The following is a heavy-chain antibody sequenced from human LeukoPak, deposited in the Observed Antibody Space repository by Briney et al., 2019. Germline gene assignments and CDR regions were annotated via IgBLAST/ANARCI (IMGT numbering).Heavy chain of an antibody. CDR1: GYSISSGYF. CDR3: ARDLTAAAGFDP. J-gene: IGHJ5*02. D-gene: IGHD6-13*01. V-gene: IGHV4-38-2*02. CDR2: IYYSGST. Sequence: PSKTLSLTCTVSGYSISSGYFWGWIRQPPGKGLEWIGSIYYSGSTYYNPSLKSRVTISVDTSKNQFSLKLSSVTAADTAVYYCARDLTAAAGFDPWGQGTLVTVSS.